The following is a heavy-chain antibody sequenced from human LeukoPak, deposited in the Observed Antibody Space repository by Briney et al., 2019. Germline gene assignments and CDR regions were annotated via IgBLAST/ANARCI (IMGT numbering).Heavy chain of an antibody. Sequence: SETLSLTCAVSGGSFSGYYWSWVRQPPGKGLEWIGEINHSGSTNYNPSLKSRVTISVDTSKNQFSLKLSSVTAADTAVYYCARGSGFYTGNRGIDYWGQGTLVTVSS. D-gene: IGHD3-10*01. J-gene: IGHJ4*02. CDR1: GGSFSGYY. V-gene: IGHV4-34*01. CDR3: ARGSGFYTGNRGIDY. CDR2: INHSGST.